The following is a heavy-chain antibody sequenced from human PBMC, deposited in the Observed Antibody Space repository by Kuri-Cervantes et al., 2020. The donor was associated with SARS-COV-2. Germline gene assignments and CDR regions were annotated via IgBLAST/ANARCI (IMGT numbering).Heavy chain of an antibody. Sequence: GSLRLSCTVSGGSISSYYWSWIRQPPGKGLEWIGYIYYSGSTNYSPSLKSRVTISVDTSKNQFSLKLSSVTAADTAVYYCAGEQWLGPFDYWGQGTLVTVSS. CDR1: GGSISSYY. D-gene: IGHD6-19*01. J-gene: IGHJ4*02. V-gene: IGHV4-59*01. CDR2: IYYSGST. CDR3: AGEQWLGPFDY.